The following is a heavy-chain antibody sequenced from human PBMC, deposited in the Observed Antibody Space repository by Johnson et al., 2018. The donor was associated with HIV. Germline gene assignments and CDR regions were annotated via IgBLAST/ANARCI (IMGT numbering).Heavy chain of an antibody. CDR1: GFTFSSYG. CDR3: ASDSTGGITIVQGVIGI. J-gene: IGHJ3*02. CDR2: ISYDGSNK. D-gene: IGHD3-10*01. V-gene: IGHV3-30*03. Sequence: QEQLVESGGGAVQPGRSLRLSCAASGFTFSSYGMHWVRQAPGKGLEWVAVISYDGSNKYYADSVKGRFTISSDNSKNTLYLQMNSLSAEETAVYYCASDSTGGITIVQGVIGIWGQGTMVTVSS.